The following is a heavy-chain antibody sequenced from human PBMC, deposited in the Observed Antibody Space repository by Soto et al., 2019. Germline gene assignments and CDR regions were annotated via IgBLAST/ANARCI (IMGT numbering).Heavy chain of an antibody. J-gene: IGHJ4*02. Sequence: QVQLQQWGAGLLKPSETLSLTCAVYGGSFSGYYWTWIRQPPGTGLEWIGEINHSGSTNYNPTLKIRATLSVDTSKNQFYLTLTSVTAADTAVYYCARDKVTGLVDYWGQGTLVTASS. D-gene: IGHD2-8*02. V-gene: IGHV4-34*01. CDR3: ARDKVTGLVDY. CDR1: GGSFSGYY. CDR2: INHSGST.